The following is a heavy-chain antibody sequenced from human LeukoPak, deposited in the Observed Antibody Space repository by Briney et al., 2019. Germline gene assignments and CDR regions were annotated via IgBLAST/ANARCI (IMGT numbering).Heavy chain of an antibody. V-gene: IGHV3-33*01. CDR1: GFTFSSYG. Sequence: GGSLRLSCAASGFTFSSYGMHWVRQAPGKGLEWVAVIWYDGSNKYYADSVKGRFTISRDDSKNTLYLQMDSLRAEDTAVYCCVRDGGAGFDYWGQGTLVTVSS. D-gene: IGHD1-14*01. J-gene: IGHJ4*02. CDR3: VRDGGAGFDY. CDR2: IWYDGSNK.